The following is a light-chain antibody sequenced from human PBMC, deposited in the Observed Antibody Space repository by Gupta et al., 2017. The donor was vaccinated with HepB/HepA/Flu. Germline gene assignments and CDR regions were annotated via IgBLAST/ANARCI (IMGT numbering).Light chain of an antibody. CDR3: ATWDDSRSGRV. J-gene: IGLJ3*02. CDR2: KNT. V-gene: IGLV1-47*01. CDR1: YSNIAITY. Sequence: SGSYSNIAITYVYWYQHLPGTAAELLIYKNTARPSGIPDRFSASNSVTSASLVISGLRSEDEGDYYCATWDDSRSGRVFGGGTKLTVL.